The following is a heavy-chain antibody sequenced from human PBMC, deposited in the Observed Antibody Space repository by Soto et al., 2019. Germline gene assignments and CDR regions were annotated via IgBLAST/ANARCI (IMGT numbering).Heavy chain of an antibody. Sequence: QITLKESGPTVVKPTETLTLTCTFSGFSLTTSGVGVGWVRQSPGKAPEWLALIYWDDDKRYSTSLNSRLINTKHTSKNQVVLTMATVDPADKATYYCAHRVLRTVFGLVTTTAIYFDFWGPGTPVDVSS. CDR1: GFSLTTSGVG. CDR3: AHRVLRTVFGLVTTTAIYFDF. D-gene: IGHD3-3*01. V-gene: IGHV2-5*02. CDR2: IYWDDDK. J-gene: IGHJ4*02.